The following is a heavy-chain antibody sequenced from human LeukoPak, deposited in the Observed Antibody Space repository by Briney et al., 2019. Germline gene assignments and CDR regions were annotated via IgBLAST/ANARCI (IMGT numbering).Heavy chain of an antibody. J-gene: IGHJ5*02. CDR3: TYLRTPYYNDKWVDP. D-gene: IGHD3/OR15-3a*01. CDR1: GFTITSWS. CDR2: ISSGGSPI. Sequence: HAGGSLRLSCAVSGFTITSWSMNWVRQAPGKGLEWLSYISSGGSPIYYADSVKGRFTISRDDAKNLVYLQMNSLRAEDTAVYYCTYLRTPYYNDKWVDPWGQGALVTVSS. V-gene: IGHV3-48*04.